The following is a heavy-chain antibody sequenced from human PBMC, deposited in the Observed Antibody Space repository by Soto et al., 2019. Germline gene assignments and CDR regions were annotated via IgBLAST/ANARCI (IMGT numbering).Heavy chain of an antibody. D-gene: IGHD6-13*01. CDR3: ARDLAAVPRAFDY. CDR2: VYYTGTT. J-gene: IGHJ4*02. CDR1: GGSISSYF. V-gene: IGHV4-59*01. Sequence: PSETLSLTCTVSGGSISSYFYIWVRQPPGKGLEWIGSVYYTGTTDYNPSPKSRVTISVDTSKTQFSLNLRSVTAADTAVYYCARDLAAVPRAFDYWGRGTLVTVSS.